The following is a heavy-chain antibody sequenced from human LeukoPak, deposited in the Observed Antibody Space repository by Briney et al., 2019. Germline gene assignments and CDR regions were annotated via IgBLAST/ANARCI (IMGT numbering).Heavy chain of an antibody. Sequence: PTGGSLRLSCAASGFTFRRYAMSWVRQAPGKGLEWVSGISGTGGGTYYADSVKGRFTISRDNSKNTLYLQMNSLRAEDTALYHRAKGLPLAAAGDYYDNGMDVWGQGTTVTVPS. CDR2: ISGTGGGT. V-gene: IGHV3-23*01. CDR3: AKGLPLAAAGDYYDNGMDV. D-gene: IGHD6-13*01. CDR1: GFTFRRYA. J-gene: IGHJ6*02.